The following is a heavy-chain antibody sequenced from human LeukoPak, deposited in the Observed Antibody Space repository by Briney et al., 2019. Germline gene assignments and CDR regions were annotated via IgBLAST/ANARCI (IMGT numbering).Heavy chain of an antibody. D-gene: IGHD3-22*01. CDR1: GGSISSGGYS. CDR3: ARGSVSDSSTFDI. CDR2: IYHTGST. Sequence: SQTLSLTCAVSGGSISSGGYSWGWIRQPPGKGLEFIGYIYHTGSTNYNPSLKSRVAISVDRSKNQFSLKLTSVTAADTAVYYCARGSVSDSSTFDIWGQGTMVTVSS. V-gene: IGHV4-30-2*01. J-gene: IGHJ3*02.